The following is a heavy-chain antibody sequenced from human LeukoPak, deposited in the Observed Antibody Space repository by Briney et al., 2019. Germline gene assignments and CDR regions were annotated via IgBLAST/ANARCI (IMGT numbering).Heavy chain of an antibody. V-gene: IGHV3-7*01. J-gene: IGHJ4*02. D-gene: IGHD6-13*01. CDR1: GFTFTDYW. CDR3: ARGRGSWYGVYFDY. Sequence: GGSLRLSCATSGFTFTDYWMSWVRQAPGKGLEWVANIKRDGSEKYYVDSVKGRFTISRDNAKNSLYLQMNSLRTEDTAVYYCARGRGSWYGVYFDYWGQGTLVTVSS. CDR2: IKRDGSEK.